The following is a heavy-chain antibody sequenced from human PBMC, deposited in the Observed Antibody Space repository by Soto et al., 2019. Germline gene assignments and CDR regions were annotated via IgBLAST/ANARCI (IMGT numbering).Heavy chain of an antibody. V-gene: IGHV3-30*03. Sequence: QVQLVESGGGVVQHGRSLRLSCAASGFPFSSYGMHWVRQAPGKGLEWVAHISYDGSNKHYTDSVKGRFTISRDNSKNMLYLQMSSLRAADTAVYYCAGGQYYFDYCGQGTRVSVSS. CDR3: AGGQYYFDY. CDR2: ISYDGSNK. J-gene: IGHJ4*02. CDR1: GFPFSSYG. D-gene: IGHD2-15*01.